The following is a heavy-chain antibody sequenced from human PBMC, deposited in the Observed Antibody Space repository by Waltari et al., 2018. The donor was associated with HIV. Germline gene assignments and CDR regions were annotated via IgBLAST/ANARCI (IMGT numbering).Heavy chain of an antibody. J-gene: IGHJ4*02. CDR3: AKDSSQVHWFGESLAL. D-gene: IGHD3-10*01. CDR2: ISYEGIKK. V-gene: IGHV3-30*18. Sequence: QEQLVESGGGVVQPGDVLRLSCAASGPSFGSNGMHWVRQAPGKGLEWVAAISYEGIKKYYGDSLRGRFIISRDNSKKTLYLQMNTLRPEDTAIYFCAKDSSQVHWFGESLALWGQGTLVIVSS. CDR1: GPSFGSNG.